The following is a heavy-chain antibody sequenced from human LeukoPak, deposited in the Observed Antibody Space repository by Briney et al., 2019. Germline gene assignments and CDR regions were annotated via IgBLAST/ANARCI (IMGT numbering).Heavy chain of an antibody. J-gene: IGHJ5*02. D-gene: IGHD3-10*01. CDR1: GFIFNSYN. V-gene: IGHV3-21*01. CDR2: ISSSSSYI. CDR3: ARGNYGSGSYYNKNWFDP. Sequence: GGSVRLSCAASGFIFNSYNMHCVRQARGKGLVWVSYISSSSSYIYYADALKGRFTISRDNAKNSLYLQINSLRDEDTALYYCARGNYGSGSYYNKNWFDPWGQGTLVTVSS.